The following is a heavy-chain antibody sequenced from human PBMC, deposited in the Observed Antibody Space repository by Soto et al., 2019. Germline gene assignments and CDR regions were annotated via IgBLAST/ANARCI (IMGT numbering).Heavy chain of an antibody. CDR2: ISGSGGST. D-gene: IGHD2-15*01. V-gene: IGHV3-23*01. CDR3: AKEMYCSGGSCYSNSFDY. J-gene: IGHJ4*02. Sequence: GGSLRLSCAASGFTFSSYAMSWVRQAPGKGLEWVSAISGSGGSTYYADSVKGRFTISRDNSKNTLYLQMNSLRAEDTAVYYCAKEMYCSGGSCYSNSFDYWGQGTLVTVSS. CDR1: GFTFSSYA.